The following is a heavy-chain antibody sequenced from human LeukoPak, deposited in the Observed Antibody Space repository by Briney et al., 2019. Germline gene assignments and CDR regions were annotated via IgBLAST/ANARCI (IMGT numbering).Heavy chain of an antibody. J-gene: IGHJ4*02. CDR1: GFALSSHW. CDR2: ISGSGGST. D-gene: IGHD3-10*01. CDR3: AKERKEFAFFDY. V-gene: IGHV3-23*01. Sequence: GGSLRLSCAASGFALSSHWMTWVRQAPGKGLEWVSAISGSGGSTYYADSVKGRFTISRDNSKNTLYLQMNSLRAEDTAVYYCAKERKEFAFFDYWGQGTLVTVSS.